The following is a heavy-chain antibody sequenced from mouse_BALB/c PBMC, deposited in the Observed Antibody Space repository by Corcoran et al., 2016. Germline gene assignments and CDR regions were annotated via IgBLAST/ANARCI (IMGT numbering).Heavy chain of an antibody. CDR2: INPYNGAT. V-gene: IGHV1-26*01. CDR1: GYSFTGYY. D-gene: IGHD4-1*01. Sequence: EVQLQQSGPELVKPGASVKISCKASGYSFTGYYMHWVKQSHVKSLEWIGRINPYNGATSYNQNFKDKASLTVDKSSSTAYMELHSLTSEDSAVYYCARSGFTGAMDYWGQGTSVTVSS. J-gene: IGHJ4*01. CDR3: ARSGFTGAMDY.